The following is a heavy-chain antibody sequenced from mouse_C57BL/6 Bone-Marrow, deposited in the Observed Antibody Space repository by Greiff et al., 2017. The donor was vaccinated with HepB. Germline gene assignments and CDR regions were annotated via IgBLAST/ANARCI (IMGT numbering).Heavy chain of an antibody. V-gene: IGHV7-1*01. D-gene: IGHD1-1*01. Sequence: EVKLVESGGGLVQSGRSLRLSCATSGFTFSDFYMEWVRQAPGKGLEWIAASRNKANDYTTEYSASVKGRFIVSRDTSQSILYLQMNALRAEDTAIYYCARDDGYYGNPSAMDYWGQGTSVTVSS. CDR1: GFTFSDFY. CDR2: SRNKANDYTT. CDR3: ARDDGYYGNPSAMDY. J-gene: IGHJ4*01.